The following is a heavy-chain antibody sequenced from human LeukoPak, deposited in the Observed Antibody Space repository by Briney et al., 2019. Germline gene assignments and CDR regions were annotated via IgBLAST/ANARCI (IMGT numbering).Heavy chain of an antibody. Sequence: SETLSLTCAVYGGSFSGYYWSWIRQPPGKGLEWIGEINHSGSTNYNPSLKSRVTISVDTSKNQFSLKLSSVTAADTAVYYCARHGVDPIPEAFDIWGQGTMVTVSS. V-gene: IGHV4-34*01. CDR2: INHSGST. CDR3: ARHGVDPIPEAFDI. D-gene: IGHD4-17*01. CDR1: GGSFSGYY. J-gene: IGHJ3*02.